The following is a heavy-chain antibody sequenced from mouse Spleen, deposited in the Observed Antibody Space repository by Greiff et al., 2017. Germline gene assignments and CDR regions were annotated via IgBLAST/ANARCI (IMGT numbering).Heavy chain of an antibody. D-gene: IGHD1-1*01. CDR3: APYYYGSLYYAMDY. CDR1: GYTLTSYW. J-gene: IGHJ4*01. Sequence: QVQLQQPGAELVKPGASVKLSCKASGYTLTSYWMHWVKQRPGQGLEWIGMIHPNSGSTNYNEKFKSKATLTVDKSSSTAYMQLSSLTSEDSAVYYCAPYYYGSLYYAMDYWGQGTSVTVSS. V-gene: IGHV1-64*01. CDR2: IHPNSGST.